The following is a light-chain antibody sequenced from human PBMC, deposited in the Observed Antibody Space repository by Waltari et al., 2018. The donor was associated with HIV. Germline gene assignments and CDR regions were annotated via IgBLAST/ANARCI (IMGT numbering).Light chain of an antibody. CDR2: EVS. CDR1: SSDVVASNY. J-gene: IGLJ3*02. V-gene: IGLV2-14*03. CDR3: SSYTTNNTRV. Sequence: QSALTQPASVSGSPGQSIPISCTGTSSDVVASNYVPWYQQHPGKAPKLMIYEVSNRPSGVSNRFSASKSGNTASLTISGLQAEDEADYYCSSYTTNNTRVFGGGTKLTVL.